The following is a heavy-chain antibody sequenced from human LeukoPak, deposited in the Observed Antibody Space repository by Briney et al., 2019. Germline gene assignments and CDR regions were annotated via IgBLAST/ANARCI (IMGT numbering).Heavy chain of an antibody. D-gene: IGHD4-17*01. V-gene: IGHV3-7*03. J-gene: IGHJ6*02. CDR3: AKDGAWAGLRYGYYYGIDV. CDR2: IKEDGSEK. CDR1: GFTFSSYS. Sequence: PAGGSLRLSCAASGFTFSSYSMSWVRQAPEKGLEWVANIKEDGSEKYYVDSVKGRFTISRDNAKNSLYLQMDSLRAEDTALYYCAKDGAWAGLRYGYYYGIDVWGQGTTVTVSS.